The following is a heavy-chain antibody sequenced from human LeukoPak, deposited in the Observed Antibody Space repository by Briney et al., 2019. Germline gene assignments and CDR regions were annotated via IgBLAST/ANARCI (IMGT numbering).Heavy chain of an antibody. CDR2: IKQDGSEK. J-gene: IGHJ4*02. D-gene: IGHD6-6*01. Sequence: PGGSLRLSCAASGFTFSSYSMNWVRQAPGKGLEWVANIKQDGSEKYYVDSVKGRFTISRDNAKNSLYLQMNSLRAEDTAVYYCARGPSGYGYSSSELYYFDYWGQGTLVTVSS. CDR1: GFTFSSYS. CDR3: ARGPSGYGYSSSELYYFDY. V-gene: IGHV3-7*01.